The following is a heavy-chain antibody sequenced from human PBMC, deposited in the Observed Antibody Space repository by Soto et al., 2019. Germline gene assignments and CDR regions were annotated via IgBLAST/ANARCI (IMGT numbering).Heavy chain of an antibody. CDR2: IYYSGST. CDR3: ARSAVGKPGYYYMDV. D-gene: IGHD1-1*01. V-gene: IGHV4-31*03. CDR1: GGSISSGGYY. J-gene: IGHJ6*03. Sequence: TSETLSLTCTVSGGSISSGGYYWSWIRQHPGKGLEWIRYIYYSGSTYYNPSLKSRVTISVDTSKNQFSLKLSSVTAADTAVYYCARSAVGKPGYYYMDVWGKGTTVTVSS.